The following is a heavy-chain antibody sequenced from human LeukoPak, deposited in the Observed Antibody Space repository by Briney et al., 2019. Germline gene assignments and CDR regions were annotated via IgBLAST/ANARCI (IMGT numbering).Heavy chain of an antibody. D-gene: IGHD1-1*01. CDR2: IYYSGST. V-gene: IGHV4-34*01. J-gene: IGHJ5*02. CDR3: ASGGALDWFDP. CDR1: GGSFSGYY. Sequence: SETLSLTCAVYGGSFSGYYWSWIRQPPGKGLEWIGSIYYSGSTYYNPSLKSRVTISVDTSKNQFSLKLSSVTAADTAVYYCASGGALDWFDPWGQGTLVTVSS.